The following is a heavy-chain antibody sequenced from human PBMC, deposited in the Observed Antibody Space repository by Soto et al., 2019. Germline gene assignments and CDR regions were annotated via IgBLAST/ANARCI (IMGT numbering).Heavy chain of an antibody. CDR1: GFTFDDYD. CDR2: VNWNGGST. CDR3: VRGASLNFDY. D-gene: IGHD1-26*01. J-gene: IGHJ4*02. V-gene: IGHV3-20*04. Sequence: EVQLVESGGGVLRPGGSLRLSCAASGFTFDDYDMSWARQAPGKGLEWVSGVNWNGGSTGYADSVKGRFTISRDNAKNSLYLQMNSLRAEHTAFYYCVRGASLNFDYWGQGTLVTVSS.